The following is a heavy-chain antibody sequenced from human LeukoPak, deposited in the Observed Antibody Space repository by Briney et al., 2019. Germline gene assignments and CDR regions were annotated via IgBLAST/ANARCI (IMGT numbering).Heavy chain of an antibody. Sequence: PGGSLRLSCAASGFTFSSCWMHWVRQAPGKGLVWVSLINTDGSSTSYADFVKGRFTISRDNAKNSLYLQMNSLRAEDTAVYYCARDPPYYDSSGYYYDYWGQGTLVTVSS. CDR3: ARDPPYYDSSGYYYDY. CDR1: GFTFSSCW. CDR2: INTDGSST. V-gene: IGHV3-74*01. D-gene: IGHD3-22*01. J-gene: IGHJ4*02.